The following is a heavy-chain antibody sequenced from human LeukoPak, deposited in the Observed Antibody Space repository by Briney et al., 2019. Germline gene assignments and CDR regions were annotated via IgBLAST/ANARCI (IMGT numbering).Heavy chain of an antibody. D-gene: IGHD3-10*01. J-gene: IGHJ5*02. CDR3: ARVEGLLWFGEPHNWFDP. V-gene: IGHV4-4*07. CDR2: IYTSGST. Sequence: PSETLSLTCTVSGGSISSYYWSWIRQPAGKGLEWIGRIYTSGSTNYNPSLKSRVTMSVDTSKNQFSLKLSSVTAADTAVYYCARVEGLLWFGEPHNWFDPWGQGTLVTVSS. CDR1: GGSISSYY.